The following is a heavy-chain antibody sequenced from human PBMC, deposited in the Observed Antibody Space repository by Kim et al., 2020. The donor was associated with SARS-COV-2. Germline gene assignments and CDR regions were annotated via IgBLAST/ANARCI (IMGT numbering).Heavy chain of an antibody. CDR1: GGSISSSRYF. CDR2: IYYGGST. V-gene: IGHV4-39*01. Sequence: SETLSLTCTVSGGSISSSRYFWGWIRQPPGKGLEWIGSIYYGGSTYYNPSLKSRVTISVDTSKNQFSLKLSSVTAADTAVYYCARTPITMIRGVENFDYWGQGTLVTVSS. J-gene: IGHJ4*02. CDR3: ARTPITMIRGVENFDY. D-gene: IGHD3-10*01.